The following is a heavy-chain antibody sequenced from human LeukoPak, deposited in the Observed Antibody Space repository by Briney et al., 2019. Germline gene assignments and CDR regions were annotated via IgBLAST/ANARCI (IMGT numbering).Heavy chain of an antibody. CDR3: ARGSNCSGGSCYSRFNWFDP. CDR2: INHSGST. CDR1: GGSFSGYY. J-gene: IGHJ5*02. Sequence: SETLSLTCAVYGGSFSGYYWSWIRQPPGKGLEWIGEINHSGSTNYNPSLKSRVTISVDTSKNQFSLKLSSVTAADTAVYYCARGSNCSGGSCYSRFNWFDPWGQGTLVTVSS. D-gene: IGHD2-15*01. V-gene: IGHV4-34*01.